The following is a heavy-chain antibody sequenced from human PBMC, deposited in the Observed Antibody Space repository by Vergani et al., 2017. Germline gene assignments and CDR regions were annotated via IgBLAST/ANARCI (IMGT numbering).Heavy chain of an antibody. V-gene: IGHV3-7*03. CDR1: GFTFSSYW. CDR3: ARPQRGDSKPYGMDV. Sequence: EVQLVESGGGLVQTGGSLRLSCAASGFTFSSYWMSWVRQAPGKGLEWVANIKKDGREKYYVDSVKGLFTRARDNAKNSLYLQMNSLRAEDTAVYYCARPQRGDSKPYGMDVWGQGTTVTVSS. J-gene: IGHJ6*02. CDR2: IKKDGREK. D-gene: IGHD1-1*01.